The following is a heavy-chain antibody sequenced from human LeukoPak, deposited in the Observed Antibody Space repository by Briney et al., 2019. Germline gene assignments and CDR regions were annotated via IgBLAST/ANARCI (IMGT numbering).Heavy chain of an antibody. V-gene: IGHV4-34*01. CDR2: INHSGST. J-gene: IGHJ6*02. Sequence: SETLSLTCAVYGGSFSGYYWSWIRQPPGKGLEWIGEINHSGSTNYNPSLKSRVTISVDTSKNQFSLKLSSVTAADTAVYYCARNKPITGFFGMDVWGHGTTVTVSS. CDR1: GGSFSGYY. CDR3: ARNKPITGFFGMDV. D-gene: IGHD1-20*01.